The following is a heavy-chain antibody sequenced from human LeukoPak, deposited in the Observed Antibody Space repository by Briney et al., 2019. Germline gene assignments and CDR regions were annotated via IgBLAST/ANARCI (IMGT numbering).Heavy chain of an antibody. J-gene: IGHJ4*02. Sequence: GGSLRLSCAASGFMLSSTWMHWVRQAPGKGLVWVSRINSDATSTSYADSVRGRFTISRDDAKNTMYLQMNSLRAGDTAMYYCVRGSPGYSSSWHAYWGQGTLVTVSS. CDR3: VRGSPGYSSSWHAY. CDR1: GFMLSSTW. D-gene: IGHD6-13*01. CDR2: INSDATST. V-gene: IGHV3-74*01.